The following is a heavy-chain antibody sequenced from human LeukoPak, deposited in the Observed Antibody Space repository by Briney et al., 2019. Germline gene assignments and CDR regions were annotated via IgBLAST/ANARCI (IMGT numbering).Heavy chain of an antibody. V-gene: IGHV3-30*03. CDR2: ISYDGSNK. J-gene: IGHJ6*02. CDR3: AREEEQQLLLPHYYYYYGMDV. CDR1: GFTFSSYG. D-gene: IGHD6-13*01. Sequence: PGGSLRLSCAASGFTFSSYGMHWVRQAPGKGLEWVAVISYDGSNKYYADSVKGRFTISRDNSKNTLYLQMNSLRAEDTAVYYCAREEEQQLLLPHYYYYYGMDVWGQGTTVTVSS.